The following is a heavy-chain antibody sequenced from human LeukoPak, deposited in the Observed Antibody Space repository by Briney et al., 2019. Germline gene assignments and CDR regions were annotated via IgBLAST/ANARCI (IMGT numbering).Heavy chain of an antibody. CDR3: ASKQNYYDSSGPMDY. V-gene: IGHV3-66*01. Sequence: GGSLRLSCASSGFTVSSNYMSWVRQAPGKGLEWVSVIYGGGTTYYADSVKGRFIISRDNSKNTLYLQMNSLRAEDTAVYSCASKQNYYDSSGPMDYWGQGTLVTVSS. CDR2: IYGGGTT. CDR1: GFTVSSNY. D-gene: IGHD3-22*01. J-gene: IGHJ4*02.